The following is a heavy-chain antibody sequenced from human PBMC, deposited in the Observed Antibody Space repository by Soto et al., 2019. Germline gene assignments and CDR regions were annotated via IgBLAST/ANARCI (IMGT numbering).Heavy chain of an antibody. CDR1: GVTFSNYD. CDR2: ISTAGNT. D-gene: IGHD2-21*01. J-gene: IGHJ4*02. CDR3: ARGRDSGLYYFDY. V-gene: IGHV3-13*01. Sequence: GGSLRLSCAASGVTFSNYDMHWVRQATGKGLEWVSTISTAGNTYSPGSVKGRFTISRENAKNSLYLQMNSLRVDDTAVYYCARGRDSGLYYFDYWGQGTLVTVSS.